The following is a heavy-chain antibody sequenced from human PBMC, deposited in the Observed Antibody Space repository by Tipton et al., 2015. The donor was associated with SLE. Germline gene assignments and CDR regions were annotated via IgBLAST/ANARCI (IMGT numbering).Heavy chain of an antibody. CDR1: GFTFSSYW. J-gene: IGHJ4*02. D-gene: IGHD1-1*01. CDR3: ATRNGFDY. Sequence: SLRLSCAVSGFTFSSYWMSWVRQAPGKGLEWVANIKQDGNEKYYVDSVKGRFTISRDNAKNSLFLQMNSLRAEDTSVYYCATRNGFDYWGQGTLVTVSS. CDR2: IKQDGNEK. V-gene: IGHV3-7*01.